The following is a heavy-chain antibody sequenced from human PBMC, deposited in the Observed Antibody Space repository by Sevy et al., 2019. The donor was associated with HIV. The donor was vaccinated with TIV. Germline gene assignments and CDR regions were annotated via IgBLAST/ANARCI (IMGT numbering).Heavy chain of an antibody. CDR1: GFTFDDYA. Sequence: GGSLRLSCAASGFTFDDYAMHWVRQAPGKGLEWVSGIGWNTGFTAYAESVMGRFTISRDNAKNSLYLQMNSLRAKDTALYYCAKDMDPRYVYFYMDVWGKGTTVTVSS. D-gene: IGHD5-12*01. CDR3: AKDMDPRYVYFYMDV. CDR2: IGWNTGFT. V-gene: IGHV3-9*01. J-gene: IGHJ6*03.